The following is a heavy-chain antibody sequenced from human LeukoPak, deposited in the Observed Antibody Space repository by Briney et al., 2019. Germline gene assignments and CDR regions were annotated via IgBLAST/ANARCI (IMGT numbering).Heavy chain of an antibody. CDR1: GFTFNTYS. J-gene: IGHJ5*02. Sequence: GGSLRLSCAASGFTFNTYSMDWVRQSPGKGLEWISYISSTSNTIYYAASVKGRFTISRDNAKNSLYLQMNSLRAEDMAVYYCARGPYYCSGGNCYSGFDPWGQGTLVTVSS. D-gene: IGHD2-15*01. CDR2: ISSTSNTI. CDR3: ARGPYYCSGGNCYSGFDP. V-gene: IGHV3-48*01.